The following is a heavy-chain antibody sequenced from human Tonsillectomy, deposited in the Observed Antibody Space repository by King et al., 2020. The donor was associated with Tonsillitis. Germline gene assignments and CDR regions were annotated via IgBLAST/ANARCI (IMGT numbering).Heavy chain of an antibody. Sequence: VQLVESGGGVVQPXRSLRLXXXASGFTLSXYGMHXVXXAPXKGXXXVXXXXXXXXXXYXXXXXXXRFXISRXXSKNTLYLQMNXXRAEDTAVYYCVSPISREAADGDYYYGMDVWGQGTTVTVSS. D-gene: IGHD6-13*01. CDR1: GFTLSXYG. CDR3: VSPISREAADGDYYYGMDV. V-gene: IGHV3-30*03. J-gene: IGHJ6*02. CDR2: XXXXXXXX.